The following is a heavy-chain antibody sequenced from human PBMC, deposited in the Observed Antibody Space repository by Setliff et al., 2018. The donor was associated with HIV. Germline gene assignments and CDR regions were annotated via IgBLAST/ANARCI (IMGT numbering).Heavy chain of an antibody. CDR2: IIPMLGIT. V-gene: IGHV1-69*10. CDR3: ASGSGYCNKGSCYIGVHRTPDKYYFDS. CDR1: GGTFSSYA. J-gene: IGHJ4*02. Sequence: SVKVSCKAYGGTFSSYAITWVRQAPGQGLECMGGIIPMLGITNYAQRFQGRLTITADEYTGTAYMELTSLRSEDTAVYYCASGSGYCNKGSCYIGVHRTPDKYYFDSWGQGTLVTVSS. D-gene: IGHD2-15*01.